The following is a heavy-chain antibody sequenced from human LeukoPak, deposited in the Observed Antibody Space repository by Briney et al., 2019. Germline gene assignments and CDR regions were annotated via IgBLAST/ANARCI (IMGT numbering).Heavy chain of an antibody. D-gene: IGHD1-26*01. Sequence: GGSLRLSCAASGFTFSSYGMHWVRQAPGKGLEWVAVISYDGSNKYYADSVKGRFTISRDNSKNTLYLQMNSLRAEDTAVCYCAKAIVGATTGDYWGQGTLVTVSS. CDR2: ISYDGSNK. CDR1: GFTFSSYG. J-gene: IGHJ4*02. CDR3: AKAIVGATTGDY. V-gene: IGHV3-30*18.